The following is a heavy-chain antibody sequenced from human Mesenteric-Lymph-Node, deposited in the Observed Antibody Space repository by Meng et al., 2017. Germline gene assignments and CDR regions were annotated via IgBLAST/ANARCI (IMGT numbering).Heavy chain of an antibody. D-gene: IGHD4-11*01. CDR1: GFTFSDHY. V-gene: IGHV3-72*01. CDR3: ARSNNGDY. Sequence: VERGGHLGQPGGSLRLSWAASGFTFSDHYMDWARQAPGKGLEWVGRSRNKAKSYTTDYAASVKGRFTIVRDDSKNSVYLQMDSLKTEDTALYYCARSNNGDYWGHGTLVTVSS. CDR2: SRNKAKSYTT. J-gene: IGHJ4*01.